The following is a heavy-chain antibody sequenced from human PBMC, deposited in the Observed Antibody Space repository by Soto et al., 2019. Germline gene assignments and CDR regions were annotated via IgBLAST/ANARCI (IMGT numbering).Heavy chain of an antibody. D-gene: IGHD2-21*02. V-gene: IGHV3-33*01. CDR2: IWFDGREK. CDR3: ARDPRKSVTEDAVDI. CDR1: GFTFSRYG. Sequence: GGSLRLSCAASGFTFSRYGMHWVRQAPGKGLEWVALIWFDGREKYYSDSVKGRFTISRDNSMNTLHLQMNSLRADDTAVYYCARDPRKSVTEDAVDIWGRGTMVTVSS. J-gene: IGHJ3*02.